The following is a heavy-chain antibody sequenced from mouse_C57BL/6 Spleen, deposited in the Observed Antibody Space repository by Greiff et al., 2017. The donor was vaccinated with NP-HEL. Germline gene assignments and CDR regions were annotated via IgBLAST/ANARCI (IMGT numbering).Heavy chain of an antibody. J-gene: IGHJ2*01. V-gene: IGHV1-69*01. CDR2: IDPSDSYT. CDR1: GYTFTSYW. D-gene: IGHD3-3*01. CDR3: ARRDFYFDY. Sequence: VQLQQSGAELVMPGASVKLSCKASGYTFTSYWMHWVKQRPGQGLEWIGEIDPSDSYTNYNQKFKGKSTLTVDKSSSTAYMQLSSLTSEDSAVYYCARRDFYFDYWGQGTTLTVSS.